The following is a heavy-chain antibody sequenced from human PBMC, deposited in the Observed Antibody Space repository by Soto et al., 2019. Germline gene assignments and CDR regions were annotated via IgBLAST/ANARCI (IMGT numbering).Heavy chain of an antibody. CDR3: ARRKNDYIWGSFPFDA. D-gene: IGHD3-16*01. CDR1: GGSISNYY. CDR2: IYYSGNT. V-gene: IGHV4-59*08. J-gene: IGHJ4*02. Sequence: PSETLSLTCTVSGGSISNYYWNWIRQSPGKGLEWIGYIYYSGNTDYSPSHKSRVTISVDTFKNQFSLKLTSVTAADSAVYYCARRKNDYIWGSFPFDAWGPG.